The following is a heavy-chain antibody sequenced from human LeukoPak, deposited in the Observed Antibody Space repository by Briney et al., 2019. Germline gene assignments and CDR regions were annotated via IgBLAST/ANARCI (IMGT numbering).Heavy chain of an antibody. D-gene: IGHD5-24*01. J-gene: IGHJ5*02. Sequence: SETLSLTCTVSGGSITSSSYYWGWIRQPPGKGLEWIGSIYCSGSTYYNPSLKSRVTISVDTSKNQFSLKLSPVTAADTAVYHCGVNEMATLWFDPWGQGTLATVSS. CDR2: IYCSGST. V-gene: IGHV4-39*07. CDR1: GGSITSSSYY. CDR3: GVNEMATLWFDP.